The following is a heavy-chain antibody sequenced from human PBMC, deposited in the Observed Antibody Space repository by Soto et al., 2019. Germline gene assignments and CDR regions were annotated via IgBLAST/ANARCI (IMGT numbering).Heavy chain of an antibody. CDR3: ARYPKTSGGQNWAFNYFDS. V-gene: IGHV3-30-3*01. D-gene: IGHD7-27*01. Sequence: QVQLVESGGGVVQPGRSLRLSCAASGFSFSISPMHWVRQAPGKGPEWVALISYDGTNKFYADSVKGRFTISRDNSKGTLYLQVDSLRPEDAAVYSCARYPKTSGGQNWAFNYFDSWGQGTLVTVSS. CDR2: ISYDGTNK. J-gene: IGHJ4*02. CDR1: GFSFSISP.